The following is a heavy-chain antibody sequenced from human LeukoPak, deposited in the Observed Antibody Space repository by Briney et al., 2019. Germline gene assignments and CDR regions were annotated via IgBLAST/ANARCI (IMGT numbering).Heavy chain of an antibody. CDR3: ARVADILTGYYQSPYYYYGMDV. J-gene: IGHJ6*02. Sequence: ASVKVSYKASGYTFTSYDINWVRQATGQGLEWMGWMNPNSGNTGYAQKFQGRVTMTRNTSISTAYMELSSLRTEDTAVYYCARVADILTGYYQSPYYYYGMDVWGQGTTVTVSS. CDR1: GYTFTSYD. CDR2: MNPNSGNT. V-gene: IGHV1-8*01. D-gene: IGHD3-9*01.